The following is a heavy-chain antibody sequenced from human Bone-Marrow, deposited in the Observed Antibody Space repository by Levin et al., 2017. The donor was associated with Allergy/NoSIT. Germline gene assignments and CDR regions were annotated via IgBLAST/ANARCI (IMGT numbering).Heavy chain of an antibody. Sequence: GASVKVSCKASGGTFSSYTISWVRQAPGQGLEWMGRIIPILGIANYAQKFQGRVTITADKSTSTAYMELSSLRSEDTAVYYCARDRSHSGYDWGADAGWFDPWGQGTLVTVSS. D-gene: IGHD5-12*01. CDR1: GGTFSSYT. J-gene: IGHJ5*02. CDR3: ARDRSHSGYDWGADAGWFDP. CDR2: IIPILGIA. V-gene: IGHV1-69*04.